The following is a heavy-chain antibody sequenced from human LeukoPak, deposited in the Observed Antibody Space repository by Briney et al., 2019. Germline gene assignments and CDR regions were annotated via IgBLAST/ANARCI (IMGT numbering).Heavy chain of an antibody. CDR1: GFTVSSNY. Sequence: GGSLRLSCAASGFTVSSNYMSWVRQAPGKGLEWVSVIYSGGSTYYAGSVKGRFTISRDNSKNTLYLRMNSLRAEDTAVYYCARDLGSPAGVDYWGQGTLVTVSS. D-gene: IGHD1-26*01. V-gene: IGHV3-66*02. CDR2: IYSGGST. CDR3: ARDLGSPAGVDY. J-gene: IGHJ4*02.